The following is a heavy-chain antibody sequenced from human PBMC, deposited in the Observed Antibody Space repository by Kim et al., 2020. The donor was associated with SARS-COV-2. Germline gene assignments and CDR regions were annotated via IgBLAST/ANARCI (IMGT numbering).Heavy chain of an antibody. CDR2: IYYSGST. J-gene: IGHJ5*02. V-gene: IGHV4-39*01. CDR3: ARVDAGGMVVVVPAATWFDP. D-gene: IGHD2-2*01. CDR1: GGSISSSSYY. Sequence: SETLSLTCTVSGGSISSSSYYWGWIRQPPGKGLEWIGSIYYSGSTYYNPSLKSRVTISVDTSKNQFSLKLSSVTAADTAVYYCARVDAGGMVVVVPAATWFDPWGQGTLVTVSS.